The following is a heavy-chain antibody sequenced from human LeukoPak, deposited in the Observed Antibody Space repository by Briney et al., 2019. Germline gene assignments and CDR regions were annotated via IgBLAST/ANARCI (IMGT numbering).Heavy chain of an antibody. D-gene: IGHD2/OR15-2a*01. V-gene: IGHV4-39*02. CDR1: SGSISGSDYY. CDR2: INYSGNT. J-gene: IGHJ4*02. Sequence: SETLSLTCTVSSGSISGSDYYWCWIRQPPGKGLEWIGSINYSGNTYYDSSLKSRGTISVDTSKNYFSLRLSSVTAADTAVYYCARLVLSYGNAFDHWGQGTLVTVSS. CDR3: ARLVLSYGNAFDH.